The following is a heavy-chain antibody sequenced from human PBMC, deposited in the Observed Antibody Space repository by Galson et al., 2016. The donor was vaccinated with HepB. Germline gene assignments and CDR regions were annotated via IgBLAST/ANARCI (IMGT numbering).Heavy chain of an antibody. CDR3: ARGTRNAFDY. J-gene: IGHJ4*02. CDR2: TYYRSKWYY. CDR1: GDSVSGNGAAA. Sequence: CAISGDSVSGNGAAAWNWFRQSPSRGLEWLGRTYYRSKWYYVYALSVTSRIAISPDTSKNQFSLQLNSVTPEDAAVYFCARGTRNAFDYWGQGTLVTVSS. V-gene: IGHV6-1*01. D-gene: IGHD1-14*01.